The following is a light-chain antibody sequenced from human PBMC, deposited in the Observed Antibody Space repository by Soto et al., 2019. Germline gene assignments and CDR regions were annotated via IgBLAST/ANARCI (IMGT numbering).Light chain of an antibody. V-gene: IGLV1-44*01. Sequence: QSVLTQPPSASGTPGQRVTISCSGSGSNIGTNTVNWYQHLPGTAPKLLIYNNDQRPSGVPDRFSGSKSGTSASLAISGLRAEDEADYYCAAWDDNLNGLFGGGTKPTVL. CDR1: GSNIGTNT. CDR3: AAWDDNLNGL. J-gene: IGLJ3*02. CDR2: NND.